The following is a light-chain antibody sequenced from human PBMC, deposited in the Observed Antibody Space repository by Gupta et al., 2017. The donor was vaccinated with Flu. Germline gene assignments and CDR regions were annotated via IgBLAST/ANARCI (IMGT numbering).Light chain of an antibody. Sequence: SSLSASVGERATITCQASQGVSSYLAWYQQKPGKAPRLLIYDVSNWETGVPARFSGSGSGTEFTFSISSLEPEDFAIYYCQQDGNPPCTFGQGTKVEIK. J-gene: IGKJ1*01. CDR2: DVS. V-gene: IGKV1-33*01. CDR1: QGVSSY. CDR3: QQDGNPPCT.